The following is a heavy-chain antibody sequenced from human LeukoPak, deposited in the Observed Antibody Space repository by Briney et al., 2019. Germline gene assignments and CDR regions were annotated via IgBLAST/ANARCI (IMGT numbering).Heavy chain of an antibody. J-gene: IGHJ4*02. D-gene: IGHD1-1*01. CDR2: ITPDEIT. V-gene: IGHV3-74*01. CDR3: ATERTGTSGYIVFDN. CDR1: GFTFRNYW. Sequence: GGSLRLSCAASGFTFRNYWMHWVRQAPGKGLVWVSRITPDEITTYADSVKGRFTISRDNAKNMLYLQMNSLRAEDTAVYYCATERTGTSGYIVFDNWGQGILVTVSS.